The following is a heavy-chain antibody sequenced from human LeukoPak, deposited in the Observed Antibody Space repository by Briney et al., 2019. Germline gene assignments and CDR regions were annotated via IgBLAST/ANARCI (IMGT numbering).Heavy chain of an antibody. D-gene: IGHD5-12*01. CDR1: GGTFSSYA. J-gene: IGHJ6*03. Sequence: GASVKVSCKASGGTFSSYAISWVRQAPGQGLEWMGRIIPIFGTANYAQKFQGRATITTDESTSTAYMELSSLRSEDTAVYYCAREPYSGYDPYYYYYYMDVWGKGTTVTVSS. V-gene: IGHV1-69*05. CDR3: AREPYSGYDPYYYYYYMDV. CDR2: IIPIFGTA.